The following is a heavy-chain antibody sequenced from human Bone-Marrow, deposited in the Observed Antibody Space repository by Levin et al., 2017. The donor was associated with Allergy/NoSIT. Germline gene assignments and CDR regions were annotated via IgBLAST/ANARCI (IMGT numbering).Heavy chain of an antibody. Sequence: SVKVSCKASGFTFSTSAVQWVRQARGQRLEWIGWIAVGSAKTNYAQKFQERVTIIRDMSTTTAYMELSSLRYEDTAVYYCAANGVRQNYNSIEWGQGTLVTVSS. CDR3: AANGVRQNYNSIE. V-gene: IGHV1-58*01. J-gene: IGHJ4*02. D-gene: IGHD5-24*01. CDR1: GFTFSTSA. CDR2: IAVGSAKT.